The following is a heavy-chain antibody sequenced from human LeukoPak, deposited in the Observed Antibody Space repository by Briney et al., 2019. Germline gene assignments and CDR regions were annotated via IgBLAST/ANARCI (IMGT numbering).Heavy chain of an antibody. Sequence: SETLSLTCTVSGGSIDIYYWSWIRQSAGKGLEWIGRIYTSGSTNYNPSLKSRVAMSVDTSKKQFSLKLSSVTAADTAVYYCARDRPYSRWFDPWGQGTLVIVSS. J-gene: IGHJ5*02. V-gene: IGHV4-4*07. D-gene: IGHD2-15*01. CDR2: IYTSGST. CDR1: GGSIDIYY. CDR3: ARDRPYSRWFDP.